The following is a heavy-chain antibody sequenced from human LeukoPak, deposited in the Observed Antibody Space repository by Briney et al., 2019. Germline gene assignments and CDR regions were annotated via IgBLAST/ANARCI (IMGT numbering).Heavy chain of an antibody. CDR1: GFTFSSYA. CDR2: ISGSGGST. CDR3: AKAKKVQGTGHYFDY. Sequence: GGSLRLSCAASGFTFSSYAMSWVRQAPGKGLEWVSAISGSGGSTYYADSVKGRFTISRDNSKNTLYLQMNSLRAEDTAVYYCAKAKKVQGTGHYFDYWGQGTLVTVSS. V-gene: IGHV3-23*01. J-gene: IGHJ4*02. D-gene: IGHD1-1*01.